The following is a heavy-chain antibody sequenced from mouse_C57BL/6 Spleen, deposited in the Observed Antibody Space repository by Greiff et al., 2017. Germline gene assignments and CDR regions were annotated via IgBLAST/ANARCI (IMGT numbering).Heavy chain of an antibody. CDR3: ATRKPYYYGSSLFAY. J-gene: IGHJ3*01. Sequence: VQLQQSGPELVKPGASVKISCKASGYTFTDYYMNWVKQSHGKSLEWIGDINPNNGGTSYNQKFKGKATLTVDKSSSTAYMELRSLTSEDSAVYYCATRKPYYYGSSLFAYWGQGTLVTVSA. CDR2: INPNNGGT. D-gene: IGHD1-1*01. V-gene: IGHV1-26*01. CDR1: GYTFTDYY.